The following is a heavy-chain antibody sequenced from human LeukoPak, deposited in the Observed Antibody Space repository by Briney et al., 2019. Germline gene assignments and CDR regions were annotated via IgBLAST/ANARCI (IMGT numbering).Heavy chain of an antibody. J-gene: IGHJ6*02. D-gene: IGHD2-2*02. Sequence: GGSLRLSCSASGFTFSSYAMHWVRQAPGKGLEYVSAISSNGGSTYYADTLKGRFTISRDNSKNTLYLQVNSLRAEDTAVYYCAKLAPDCSGISCYKGLNPLYYGMDVWGQGTTVTVSS. CDR1: GFTFSSYA. V-gene: IGHV3-64*04. CDR3: AKLAPDCSGISCYKGLNPLYYGMDV. CDR2: ISSNGGST.